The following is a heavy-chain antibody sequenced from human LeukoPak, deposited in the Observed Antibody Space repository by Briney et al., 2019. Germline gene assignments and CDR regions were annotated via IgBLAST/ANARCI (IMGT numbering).Heavy chain of an antibody. CDR2: ISAYNGNT. J-gene: IGHJ6*03. D-gene: IGHD1-1*01. Sequence: ASVKVSCKASGYTFTSYGISWVRQAPRQGLEWMGWISAYNGNTNYAQKLQGRVTMTTDTSTSTAYMELRSLRSDDTAVYYCARGLEPLRYYYYYMDVWGKGTTVTVSS. CDR1: GYTFTSYG. V-gene: IGHV1-18*01. CDR3: ARGLEPLRYYYYYMDV.